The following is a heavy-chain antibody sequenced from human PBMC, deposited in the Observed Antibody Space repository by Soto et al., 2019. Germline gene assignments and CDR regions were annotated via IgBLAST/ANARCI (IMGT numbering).Heavy chain of an antibody. Sequence: QVQLQESGPGLVKPSLSLTCTVSGGSISSYYWSWIRQPPGKGLEWIGYIYYSGSTNYNPSLKSRVNMSVDTSKNQFSLKLSSGTAADTAVYYCARGYGDYVLDYWGQGTLVTVSS. CDR3: ARGYGDYVLDY. V-gene: IGHV4-59*01. D-gene: IGHD4-17*01. CDR2: IYYSGST. CDR1: GGSISSYY. J-gene: IGHJ4*02.